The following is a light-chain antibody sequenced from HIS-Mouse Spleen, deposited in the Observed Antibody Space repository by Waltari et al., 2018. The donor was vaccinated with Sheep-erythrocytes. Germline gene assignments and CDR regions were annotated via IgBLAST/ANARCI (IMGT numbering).Light chain of an antibody. V-gene: IGLV3-1*01. CDR3: QAWDSSTVV. CDR1: KLGDKY. J-gene: IGLJ2*01. Sequence: SYELTQPPSVSVSPGQTASITCSGDKLGDKYACWYQQKPGQSPVLVIYQDSKRPSGIPERFSGSKSGNTATLTLSGTQAMDEADYYCQAWDSSTVVFGGGTKLTVL. CDR2: QDS.